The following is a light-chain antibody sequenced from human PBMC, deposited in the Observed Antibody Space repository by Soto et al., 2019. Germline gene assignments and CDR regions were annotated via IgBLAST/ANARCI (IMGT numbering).Light chain of an antibody. Sequence: EVVLTQSPGTLSLSPGERATLSCRASQNIRGNELAWYQQKPGQAPRLLIYRGSSRATGIPDRFSGRGSGTDFTLTIARLEPEDFAVYYGQDSGTSSAWTFGQGNKVEIK. J-gene: IGKJ1*01. CDR1: QNIRGNE. CDR3: QDSGTSSAWT. CDR2: RGS. V-gene: IGKV3-20*01.